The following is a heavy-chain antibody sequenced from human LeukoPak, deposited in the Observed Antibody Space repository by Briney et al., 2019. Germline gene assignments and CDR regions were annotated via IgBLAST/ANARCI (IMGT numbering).Heavy chain of an antibody. D-gene: IGHD4-4*01. CDR3: ARHPFQYPFDH. Sequence: SETLSLTCTVSGASVSSDYWSWIRQSPGKGLEWIGYIYHSGHTMSNPSLKSRVSLSLDTSNNQFSLKLSSVTAADTAVYYCARHPFQYPFDHWGQGTVVSVSS. CDR1: GASVSSDY. V-gene: IGHV4-59*08. CDR2: IYHSGHT. J-gene: IGHJ5*02.